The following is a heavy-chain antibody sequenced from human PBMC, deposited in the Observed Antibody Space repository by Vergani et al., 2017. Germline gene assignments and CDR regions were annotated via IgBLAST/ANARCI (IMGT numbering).Heavy chain of an antibody. D-gene: IGHD6-19*01. J-gene: IGHJ5*02. CDR3: ASDTHSGQRADR. CDR1: GASVTDYH. Sequence: QVKLQESGPGLVKPSETLSLTCTVSGASVTDYHCNWIRQAPGKGLEWIGSLSTTGGATHASHNPSLKSRVSISVDTSKNQFSLTLTSVTAADTAVYYCASDTHSGQRADRWGQGILVTVTS. V-gene: IGHV4-59*02. CDR2: LSTTGGA.